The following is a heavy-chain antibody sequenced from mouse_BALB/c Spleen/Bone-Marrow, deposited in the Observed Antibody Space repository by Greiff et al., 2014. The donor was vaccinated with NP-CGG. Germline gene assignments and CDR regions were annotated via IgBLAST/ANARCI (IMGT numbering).Heavy chain of an antibody. V-gene: IGHV2-9*02. CDR3: ARVYLWYFDV. D-gene: IGHD2-3*01. CDR2: IWAGGST. Sequence: VQVVESGPGLVAPSQSLSITCTVSWFSLTSYGVHWVRQPPGKGLEWLGVIWAGGSTNYNSALMSRLSISKDNSKSQVFLKMNSLQTDDTAMYYCARVYLWYFDVWGAGTTVTVSS. J-gene: IGHJ1*01. CDR1: WFSLTSYG.